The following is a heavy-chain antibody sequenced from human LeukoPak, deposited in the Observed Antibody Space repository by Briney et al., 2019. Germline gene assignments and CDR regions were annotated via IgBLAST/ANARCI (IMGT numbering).Heavy chain of an antibody. Sequence: SETLSLTCTVSVGSISSYYWSWIRQPPGKGLEWIGYIYYSGSTNYNPSLKSRVTISVDTSKNQFSLKLSSVTAADTAVYYCARGGSDIVVVPAAVSYYYYYYMDVWGKGTTVTVSS. CDR3: ARGGSDIVVVPAAVSYYYYYYMDV. D-gene: IGHD2-2*01. CDR2: IYYSGST. J-gene: IGHJ6*03. CDR1: VGSISSYY. V-gene: IGHV4-59*01.